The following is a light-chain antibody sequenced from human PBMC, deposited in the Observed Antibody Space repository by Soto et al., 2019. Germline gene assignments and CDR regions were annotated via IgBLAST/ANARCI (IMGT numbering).Light chain of an antibody. J-gene: IGKJ1*01. Sequence: RALTRSAETVCGSRGARDNVYNRTSETVRSNLAWYQQKPGQAPRLLIYAASTRATGIPARFIGNGSGTEFTLTIRRLQSEDFPVYYCQRSNNWWTFREGTKVDIK. CDR2: AAS. V-gene: IGKV3D-15*01. CDR3: QRSNNWWT. CDR1: ETVRSN.